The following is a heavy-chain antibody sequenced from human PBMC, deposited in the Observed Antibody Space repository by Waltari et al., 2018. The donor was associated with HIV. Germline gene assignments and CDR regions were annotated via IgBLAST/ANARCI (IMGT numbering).Heavy chain of an antibody. D-gene: IGHD3-22*01. CDR1: GGSISSGDYY. CDR2: IYYTGST. V-gene: IGHV4-31*03. CDR3: ARGLDSSGYYYGLGDAFDI. Sequence: QVQLQESGPGLVKPSQTLSISCTVSGGSISSGDYYWSWLGQRPGKGLEWIGYIYYTGSTYYNSSLKSRVTISVDMSKNQFSLKLTSVTAADTAVYYCARGLDSSGYYYGLGDAFDIWGQGTMVTVSS. J-gene: IGHJ3*02.